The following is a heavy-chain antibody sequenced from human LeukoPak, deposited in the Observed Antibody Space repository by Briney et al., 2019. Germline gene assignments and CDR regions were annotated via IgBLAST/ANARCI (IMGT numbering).Heavy chain of an antibody. CDR2: ISSSSYTI. J-gene: IGHJ4*02. D-gene: IGHD3-9*01. Sequence: GGSLRLSCAASGFTFSYSSMNWVRQAPGKGLEWVSYISSSSYTIYYADSVKGRFTISRDNAKNSLYLQMNSLRPEDTAVYYCARGQYDILTGLPLPDSWGQGTLVTVSS. CDR1: GFTFSYSS. V-gene: IGHV3-48*01. CDR3: ARGQYDILTGLPLPDS.